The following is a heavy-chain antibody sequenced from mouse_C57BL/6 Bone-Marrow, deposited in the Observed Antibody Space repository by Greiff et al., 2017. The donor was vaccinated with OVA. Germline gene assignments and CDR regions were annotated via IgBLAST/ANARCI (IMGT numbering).Heavy chain of an antibody. J-gene: IGHJ2*01. CDR2: IYPRDGST. V-gene: IGHV1-85*01. CDR1: GYTFTSYD. Sequence: QVQLKESGPELVKPGASVKLSCKASGYTFTSYDINWVKQRPGQGLEWIGWIYPRDGSTKYNEKFKGKATLTVDTSSSTAYMELHSLTSEDSAVYFCARPYPWDFYYFDYWGQGTTLTVSS. D-gene: IGHD4-1*01. CDR3: ARPYPWDFYYFDY.